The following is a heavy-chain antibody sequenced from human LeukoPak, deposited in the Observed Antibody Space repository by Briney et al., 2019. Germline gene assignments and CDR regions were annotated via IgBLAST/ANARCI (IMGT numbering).Heavy chain of an antibody. CDR2: INPNSGGT. J-gene: IGHJ5*02. CDR1: GYTFTGYY. V-gene: IGHV1-2*02. Sequence: ASVKVSCKASGYTFTGYYMHWVRQAPGQGLEWMGWINPNSGGTNYAQKFQGRVAMTRDTSINTAYMELSRLRSDDTAVYYCASGVVTHPHGGSWGQGTLVTVSS. D-gene: IGHD3-3*01. CDR3: ASGVVTHPHGGS.